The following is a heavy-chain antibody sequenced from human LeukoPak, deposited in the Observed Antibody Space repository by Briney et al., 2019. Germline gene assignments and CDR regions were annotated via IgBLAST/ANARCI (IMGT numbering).Heavy chain of an antibody. J-gene: IGHJ4*02. CDR2: IYYSGST. D-gene: IGHD6-25*01. CDR3: ARRGIAAYRQRLDY. Sequence: SETLSLTCAVSGGSISSGGYSWSWIRQPPGKGLEWIGYIYYSGSTYYNPSLESRVTISVDTSKNQFSLKLSSVTAADTAVYYCARRGIAAYRQRLDYWGQGTLVTVSS. V-gene: IGHV4-30-4*07. CDR1: GGSISSGGYS.